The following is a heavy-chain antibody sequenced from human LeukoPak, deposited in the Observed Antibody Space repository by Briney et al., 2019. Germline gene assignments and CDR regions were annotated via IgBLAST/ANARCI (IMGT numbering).Heavy chain of an antibody. CDR3: ARDGRSGNFDK. Sequence: TGGSLRLFCAASGFTFSGYWMHWVRQAPGKGLAWVSVIRSDGSITTYADSVKGRFTISRDTAKNTLYLQMNSLRAEDTAVYYCARDGRSGNFDKWGQGTLVSVSS. D-gene: IGHD1-26*01. V-gene: IGHV3-74*01. CDR2: IRSDGSIT. J-gene: IGHJ4*02. CDR1: GFTFSGYW.